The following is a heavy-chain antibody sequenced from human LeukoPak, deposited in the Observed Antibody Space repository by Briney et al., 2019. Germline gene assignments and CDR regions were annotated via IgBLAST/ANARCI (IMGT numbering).Heavy chain of an antibody. V-gene: IGHV3-30*03. CDR3: ARSTLRDSSGLDY. Sequence: GGSLRLSCAASGFTFSDYWMHWVRQAPGKGLEWVAVISYDGSNKYYADSVKGRFTISRDNSKNTLYLQMNSLRAEDTAVYYCARSTLRDSSGLDYWGQGTLVTVSS. D-gene: IGHD3-22*01. J-gene: IGHJ4*02. CDR1: GFTFSDYW. CDR2: ISYDGSNK.